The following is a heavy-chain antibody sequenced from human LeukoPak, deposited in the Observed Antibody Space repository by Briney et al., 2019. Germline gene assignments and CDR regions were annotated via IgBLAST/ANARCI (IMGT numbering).Heavy chain of an antibody. V-gene: IGHV3-33*01. J-gene: IGHJ6*03. CDR1: GFTFSSYG. Sequence: QPGRSLRLSCAASGFTFSSYGMHWVREAPGKGLGWGAVIWYDGSNKYYADSVKGRFTISRDNSKNTLYLQMNSLRAEDTAVYYCARDSGGPWHYYYMDVWGKGTTVTVSS. D-gene: IGHD1-14*01. CDR3: ARDSGGPWHYYYMDV. CDR2: IWYDGSNK.